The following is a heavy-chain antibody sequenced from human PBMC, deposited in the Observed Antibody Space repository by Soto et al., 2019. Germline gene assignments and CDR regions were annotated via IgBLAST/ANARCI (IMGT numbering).Heavy chain of an antibody. D-gene: IGHD3-3*02. CDR2: ISSGSSDI. V-gene: IGHV3-21*06. CDR1: GFTFRSHS. CDR3: VRDLGCISESCHGHFDH. J-gene: IGHJ4*02. Sequence: TGGSLRLSCSASGFTFRSHSMNWVRQAPGKGLEWIAYISSGSSDIYYGDSVKGRVTISRDNAQNSVYLQLENLRDADTAVYYCVRDLGCISESCHGHFDHWGRGTLVTVSS.